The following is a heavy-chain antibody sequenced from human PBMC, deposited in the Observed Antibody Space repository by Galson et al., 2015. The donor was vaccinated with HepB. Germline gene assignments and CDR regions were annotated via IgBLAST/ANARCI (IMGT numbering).Heavy chain of an antibody. CDR1: GFTFSSYG. D-gene: IGHD5-18*01. CDR2: ISYDGSNK. CDR3: AKDLLRGYSYGYNYFDY. V-gene: IGHV3-30*18. J-gene: IGHJ4*02. Sequence: SLRLSCAASGFTFSSYGMHWVRQAPGKGLEWVAVISYDGSNKYYADSVKGRFTISRDNSKNTLYLQMNSLRAEDTAVYYCAKDLLRGYSYGYNYFDYWSPGTLVTVSS.